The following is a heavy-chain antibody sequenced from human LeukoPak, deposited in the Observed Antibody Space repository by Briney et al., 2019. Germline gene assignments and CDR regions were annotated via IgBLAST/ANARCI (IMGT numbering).Heavy chain of an antibody. J-gene: IGHJ4*02. CDR3: AAPPFDDSSGYPYY. CDR2: IIPIFGTA. V-gene: IGHV1-69*13. CDR1: GGTFSSYA. D-gene: IGHD3-22*01. Sequence: GASVKVSCKASGGTFSSYAISWVRQAPGQGLEWMGGIIPIFGTANYAQKFQGRVTITADESTSTAYMELSSLRSEDTAVYYCAAPPFDDSSGYPYYWGQGTLVTVSS.